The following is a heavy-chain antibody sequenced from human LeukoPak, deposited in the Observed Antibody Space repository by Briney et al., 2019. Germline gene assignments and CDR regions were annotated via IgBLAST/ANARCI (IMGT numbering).Heavy chain of an antibody. D-gene: IGHD2-2*01. V-gene: IGHV4-59*01. CDR1: GGSISSYY. Sequence: SETLSLTCTVSGGSISSYYWSWIRQPPGKGLEWIGYIYYSGSTNYNPSLKSRVTISVDTSKNQFSLKLSSVTAADTAVYYGARAIVVVPAARTTVTTDPWYFDLWGRGTLVTVSS. CDR2: IYYSGST. CDR3: ARAIVVVPAARTTVTTDPWYFDL. J-gene: IGHJ2*01.